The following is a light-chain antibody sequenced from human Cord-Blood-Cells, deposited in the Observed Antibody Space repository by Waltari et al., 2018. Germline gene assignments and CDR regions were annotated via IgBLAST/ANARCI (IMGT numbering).Light chain of an antibody. CDR1: QGISSY. J-gene: IGKJ3*01. CDR2: AAS. Sequence: AIRMTQSPSSFPASTGDRVTITCRASQGISSYLAWYQQKPGNATKLLIYAASTLQSGVPSRFSGSGSGTDFTITISCLQSEDFATYYCQQYYSYPFTFGPGTKVDIK. CDR3: QQYYSYPFT. V-gene: IGKV1-8*01.